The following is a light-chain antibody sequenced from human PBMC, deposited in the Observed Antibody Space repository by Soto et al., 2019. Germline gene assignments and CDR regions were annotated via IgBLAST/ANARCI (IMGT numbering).Light chain of an antibody. Sequence: DIQMTQSPSPLSASVGDRVTITCRASHSISSSLAWYQQKPGKAPNLLIYRASSLQSGVPSRFSGSGSGTEFTLTISSLQPDDFATYYCQQYNSYSRTFGQGTKVDIK. CDR2: RAS. CDR1: HSISSS. V-gene: IGKV1-5*03. CDR3: QQYNSYSRT. J-gene: IGKJ1*01.